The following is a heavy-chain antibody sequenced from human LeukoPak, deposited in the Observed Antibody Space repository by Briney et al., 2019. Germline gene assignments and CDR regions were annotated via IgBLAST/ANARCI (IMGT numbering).Heavy chain of an antibody. Sequence: ASVKVSCKTSGYTFVANHLHWVRQAPGQGPEWMGWIDPNTGGTNYAQKFQGRVTMTRDTSISTVYMELSRLRSDDTAVYFCARPYDYLWGSYRNDAFEIWGQGQWSPSLQ. CDR1: GYTFVANH. D-gene: IGHD3-16*02. J-gene: IGHJ3*02. CDR2: IDPNTGGT. CDR3: ARPYDYLWGSYRNDAFEI. V-gene: IGHV1-2*02.